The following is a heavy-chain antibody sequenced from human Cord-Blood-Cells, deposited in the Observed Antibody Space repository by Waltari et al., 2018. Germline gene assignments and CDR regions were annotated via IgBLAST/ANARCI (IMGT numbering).Heavy chain of an antibody. Sequence: EVQLVESGGGLIQSGWSLTLYWEASGVDVRSHFMSWVRQAPGEGWWWVSVIYSGRSTYYADSVKGRFTSSRDNSKNTLYLQMTSLRAEDTAVYYCARVPRRDGYNYFDYWGQGTLVTVSS. CDR1: GVDVRSHF. V-gene: IGHV3-53*01. CDR3: ARVPRRDGYNYFDY. D-gene: IGHD5-12*01. J-gene: IGHJ4*02. CDR2: IYSGRST.